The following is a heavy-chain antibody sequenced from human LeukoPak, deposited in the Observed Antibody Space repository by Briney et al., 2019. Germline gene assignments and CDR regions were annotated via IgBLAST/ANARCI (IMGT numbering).Heavy chain of an antibody. CDR2: ISHDGSIE. V-gene: IGHV3-30*14. CDR1: GVTFRNSA. Sequence: GRPLRLSCAAPGVTFRNSAIHWLPQAPGKGLEWVAFISHDGSIEYYADPVKGRFTVSRDNSKNTLYPQMNSLRGEDTAVYYCARGVNYGMDVWGQGTTAIVSS. CDR3: ARGVNYGMDV. J-gene: IGHJ6*02.